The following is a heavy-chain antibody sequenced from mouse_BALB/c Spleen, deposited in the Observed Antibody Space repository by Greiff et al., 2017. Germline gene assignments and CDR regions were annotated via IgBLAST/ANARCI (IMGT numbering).Heavy chain of an antibody. Sequence: EVKLVESGGGLVKPGGSLKLSCAASGFTFSDYYMYWVRQTPEKRLEWVATISDGGSYTYYPDSVKGRFTISRDNAKNNLYLQMSSLKSEDTAMYNCARARDGYYPFAYWGQGTLVTVSA. CDR3: ARARDGYYPFAY. CDR1: GFTFSDYY. D-gene: IGHD2-3*01. CDR2: ISDGGSYT. J-gene: IGHJ3*01. V-gene: IGHV5-4*02.